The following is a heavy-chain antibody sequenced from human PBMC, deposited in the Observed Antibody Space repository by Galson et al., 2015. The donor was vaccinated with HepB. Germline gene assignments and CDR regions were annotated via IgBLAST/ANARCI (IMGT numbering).Heavy chain of an antibody. D-gene: IGHD3-16*02. CDR2: IIPIFGTA. V-gene: IGHV1-69*13. J-gene: IGHJ6*02. CDR1: GGTFSSYA. Sequence: SVKVSCKASGGTFSSYAISWVRQAPGQGLEWMGGIIPIFGTANYAQKFQGRVTITADESTSTAYMELSSLRSEDTAVYYCASLASLKDPTKPQYDYVWGSYRLDRGWYYGMDVWGQGTTVTVSS. CDR3: ASLASLKDPTKPQYDYVWGSYRLDRGWYYGMDV.